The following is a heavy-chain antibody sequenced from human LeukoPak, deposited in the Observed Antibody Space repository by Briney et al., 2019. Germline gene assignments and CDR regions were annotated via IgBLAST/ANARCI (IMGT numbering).Heavy chain of an antibody. CDR2: IYYSGIT. CDR3: ARDPYTGLSAIGVWGPMIGSLEVAFDI. Sequence: SETLSLTCTVSGGSISSSSYYWGWIRQPPGKGLEWIGSIYYSGITYYNPSLKSRVTISVDTSKNQFSLKLSSVTAADTAVYYCARDPYTGLSAIGVWGPMIGSLEVAFDIWGQGTMVTVSS. V-gene: IGHV4-39*07. D-gene: IGHD3-22*01. J-gene: IGHJ3*02. CDR1: GGSISSSSYY.